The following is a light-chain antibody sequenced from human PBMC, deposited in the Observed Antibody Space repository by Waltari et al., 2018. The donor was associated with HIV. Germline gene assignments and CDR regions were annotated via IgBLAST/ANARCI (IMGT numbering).Light chain of an antibody. J-gene: IGLJ2*01. CDR1: SSNIGRNY. CDR2: RNN. Sequence: QSVLTQPPSASGTPGQRVTISCSGSSSNIGRNYVSWYQHLPGTAPKLLIYRNNQRPSGVPDRFSGSKSGTSASLAISGLRSEDEAAYYCATWDDSLSGSVFGGGTKLTVL. V-gene: IGLV1-47*01. CDR3: ATWDDSLSGSV.